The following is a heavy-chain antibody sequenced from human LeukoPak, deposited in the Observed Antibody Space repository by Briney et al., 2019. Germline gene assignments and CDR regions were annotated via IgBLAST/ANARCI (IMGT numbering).Heavy chain of an antibody. CDR3: ARSLYDSSGYVDY. D-gene: IGHD3-22*01. CDR1: GFTFSNYY. V-gene: IGHV3-11*06. J-gene: IGHJ4*02. Sequence: GGSLRLSCAASGFTFSNYYMSWIRQAPGKGLEWVSYISSSSSYTNYADSVKGRFTISRDNAKNSLYLQMNSLRAEDTAVYYCARSLYDSSGYVDYWGQGTLVTVSS. CDR2: ISSSSSYT.